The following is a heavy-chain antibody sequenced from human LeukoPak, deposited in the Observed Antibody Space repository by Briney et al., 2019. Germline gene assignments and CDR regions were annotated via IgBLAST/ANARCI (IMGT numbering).Heavy chain of an antibody. CDR1: GGSISSYY. V-gene: IGHV4-59*08. CDR3: ARSYNWNDGLGY. D-gene: IGHD1-1*01. CDR2: IYYSGST. J-gene: IGHJ4*02. Sequence: SETLSLTCTVSGGSISSYYWSWIRQPPGKGLEWIGYIYYSGSTNYNPSLKSRVTISVDTSKNQFSLKLSSVTAADTAVYYCARSYNWNDGLGYWGQGALVTVSS.